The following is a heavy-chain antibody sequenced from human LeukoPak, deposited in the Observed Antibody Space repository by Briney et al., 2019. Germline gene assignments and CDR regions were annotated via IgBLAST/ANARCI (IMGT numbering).Heavy chain of an antibody. D-gene: IGHD2-15*01. Sequence: ASVKVSCKASGYTFTSYGISWVRQAPGQGLEWMGWISAYNGNTNYAQKLQGRVTMTTDTSTSTAYMELRSLRSDDTAVYYCARSAYCSGGSCYSLGFDPWGQGTLVTVSS. CDR3: ARSAYCSGGSCYSLGFDP. J-gene: IGHJ5*02. CDR1: GYTFTSYG. V-gene: IGHV1-18*01. CDR2: ISAYNGNT.